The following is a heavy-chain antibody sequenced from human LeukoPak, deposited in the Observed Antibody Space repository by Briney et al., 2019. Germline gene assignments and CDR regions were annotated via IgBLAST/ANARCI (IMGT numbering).Heavy chain of an antibody. V-gene: IGHV4-59*01. CDR1: GGSISSYY. Sequence: PSETLSLTCTVSGGSISSYYWGWIRQSPGKGLEWIGDIYYSGSTNYNPSLKSRVTISVDTSKNQFSLKLSSVTAADTAVYYCAREGDYYDSSGYYWTTPPDYWGQGTLVTVSS. D-gene: IGHD3-22*01. J-gene: IGHJ4*02. CDR3: AREGDYYDSSGYYWTTPPDY. CDR2: IYYSGST.